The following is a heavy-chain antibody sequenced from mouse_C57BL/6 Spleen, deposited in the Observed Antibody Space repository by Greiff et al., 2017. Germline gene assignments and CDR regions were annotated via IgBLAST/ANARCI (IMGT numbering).Heavy chain of an antibody. CDR2: IYPGDGDT. Sequence: VQLQESGPELVKPGASVKISCKASGYAFSSSWLNWVKQRPGRGLEWIGRIYPGDGDTNYNGKFKGKATLTAAKSSSTAYMQRSSLTSENSAVYFCARVPGYYFDYWGQGTTLTVSS. CDR3: ARVPGYYFDY. CDR1: GYAFSSSW. V-gene: IGHV1-82*01. J-gene: IGHJ2*01.